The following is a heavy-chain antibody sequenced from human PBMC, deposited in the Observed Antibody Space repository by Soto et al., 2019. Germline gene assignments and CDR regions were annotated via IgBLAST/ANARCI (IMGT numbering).Heavy chain of an antibody. CDR1: GGSISSSGYD. CDR3: GAQDYGAKGYYFET. Sequence: SETLALTCTVSGGSISSSGYDGSWIRQHPGKGLEWIGYIYYSGNTYYNPSLKSRVTISVDTSKTQFSLKLNSVTTADTAVYNCGAQDYGAKGYYFETWGQGTLVTVSS. V-gene: IGHV4-31*03. J-gene: IGHJ4*02. D-gene: IGHD4-17*01. CDR2: IYYSGNT.